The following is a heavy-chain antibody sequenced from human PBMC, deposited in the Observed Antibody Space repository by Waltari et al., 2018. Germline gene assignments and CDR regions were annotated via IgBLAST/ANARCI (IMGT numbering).Heavy chain of an antibody. V-gene: IGHV4-39*01. J-gene: IGHJ4*02. CDR3: ARHVLGYSSGWYYFDY. CDR1: GGSISSSSYY. CDR2: IYYSGST. Sequence: QLQLQESGPGLVKPSETLSLTCTVSGGSISSSSYYWGWISQPPGKGLEWIGSIYYSGSTYYNPSLKSRVTISVDTSKNQFSLKLSSVTAADTAVYYCARHVLGYSSGWYYFDYWGQGTLVTVSS. D-gene: IGHD6-19*01.